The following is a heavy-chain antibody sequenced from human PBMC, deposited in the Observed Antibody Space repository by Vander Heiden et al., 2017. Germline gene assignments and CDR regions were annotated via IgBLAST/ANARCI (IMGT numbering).Heavy chain of an antibody. CDR3: ARVRGLDGSGSYYYY. CDR1: RGSFGGYY. D-gene: IGHD3-10*01. CDR2: INHSGST. J-gene: IGHJ4*02. Sequence: QVQLQQWGAGLFKPSETLSLTCAVYRGSFGGYYWGWIRKPPGKGLGWIGEINHSGSTNYNPSLKSRVTISVDTSKNQFSRKLSSVTAADTAVYYCARVRGLDGSGSYYYYWGQGTLVTVSS. V-gene: IGHV4-34*01.